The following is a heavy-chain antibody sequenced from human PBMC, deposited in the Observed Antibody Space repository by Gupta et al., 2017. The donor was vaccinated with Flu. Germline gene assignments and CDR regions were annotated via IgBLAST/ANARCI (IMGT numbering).Heavy chain of an antibody. J-gene: IGHJ4*02. Sequence: QLQLQESGPGLVKPSETLSLTCTVSGTSISSSSYYWGWIRQPPGKGLEWIGNIYYSGSTYYKPSLKSRVSMSVDTSKNQFTLRVRSVTAADTAVYYCARSQLDGVTFGEVVANPYYFDYWGRGTLVIVSS. CDR3: ARSQLDGVTFGEVVANPYYFDY. D-gene: IGHD3-16*02. CDR1: GTSISSSSYY. V-gene: IGHV4-39*01. CDR2: IYYSGST.